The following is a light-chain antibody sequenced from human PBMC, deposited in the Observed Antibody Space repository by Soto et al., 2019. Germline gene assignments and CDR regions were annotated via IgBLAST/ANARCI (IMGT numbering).Light chain of an antibody. CDR1: QSVSSDY. CDR2: GAS. V-gene: IGKV3-20*01. CDR3: QQYGSSQT. Sequence: EIVLTQSPDTLSLSPGERATLSCRASQSVSSDYLAWYQQKPGQAPRLLIYGASSRATGIPDKFSGSGSGTDFTLTISRLEPEDFAVYYCQQYGSSQTFGQGTKLEI. J-gene: IGKJ2*01.